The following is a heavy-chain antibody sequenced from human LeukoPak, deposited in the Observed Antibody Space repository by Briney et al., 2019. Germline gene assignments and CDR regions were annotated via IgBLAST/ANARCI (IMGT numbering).Heavy chain of an antibody. Sequence: ASVKVSCKASGYTFTSYGISWVRQAPGQWLEWMGWISAYNGNTNYAQKLQGRVTMTTDTSTSTAYMELRSLRSDDTAVYYCARDGSGSYYSPFWFDPWGQGTPVTVSS. CDR1: GYTFTSYG. D-gene: IGHD3-10*01. CDR3: ARDGSGSYYSPFWFDP. CDR2: ISAYNGNT. J-gene: IGHJ5*02. V-gene: IGHV1-18*01.